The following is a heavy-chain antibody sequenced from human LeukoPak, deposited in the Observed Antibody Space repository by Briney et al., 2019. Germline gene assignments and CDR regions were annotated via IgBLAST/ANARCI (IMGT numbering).Heavy chain of an antibody. Sequence: SETLSLTCTVSGGSISSYYWSWIRQPPGKGLEWIGYIYYSGSTNYNPSLKSRVTISVDTSKNQFSLKLSSVTAADTAVYYCARSSFYPLHYYYYMDVWGKGTTVTVSS. D-gene: IGHD3-3*02. CDR1: GGSISSYY. J-gene: IGHJ6*03. CDR2: IYYSGST. V-gene: IGHV4-59*01. CDR3: ARSSFYPLHYYYYMDV.